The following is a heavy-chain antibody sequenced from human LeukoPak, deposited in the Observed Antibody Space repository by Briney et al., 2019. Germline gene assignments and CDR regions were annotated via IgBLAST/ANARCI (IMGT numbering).Heavy chain of an antibody. CDR3: AKRGVVIRVILVGFHKEAYYFDS. V-gene: IGHV3-23*01. CDR1: GVTLSNNG. J-gene: IGHJ4*02. Sequence: GGSLRLSCAVSGVTLSNNGMSWVRQAPGKGLEWVAGISGSGGRPNYADSVKGLFTISRDNPKNTLYLQMNSLRAEDTAVYFCAKRGVVIRVILVGFHKEAYYFDSWGQGALVTVSS. CDR2: ISGSGGRP. D-gene: IGHD3-22*01.